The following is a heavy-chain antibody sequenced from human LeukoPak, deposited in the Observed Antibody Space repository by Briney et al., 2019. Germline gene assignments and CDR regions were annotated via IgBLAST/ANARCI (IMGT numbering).Heavy chain of an antibody. J-gene: IGHJ3*02. CDR2: INPNSGGT. Sequence: ASVKVSCTASGYTFTGYYMHWVRQAPGQGLEWMGWINPNSGGTNYAQKFQGRVTMTRDTSISTAYMELSRLRSDDTAVYYCARPDCSSTSCYFGAFDIWGQGTMVTVSS. CDR3: ARPDCSSTSCYFGAFDI. V-gene: IGHV1-2*02. D-gene: IGHD2-2*01. CDR1: GYTFTGYY.